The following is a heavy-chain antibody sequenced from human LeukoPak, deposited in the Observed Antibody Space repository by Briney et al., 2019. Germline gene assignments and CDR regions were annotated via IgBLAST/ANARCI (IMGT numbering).Heavy chain of an antibody. CDR2: IFYSGTT. Sequence: NPSQTLSLTCTFSGASISSGAYYWSWIRHHPGNGLEWLGYIFYSGTTYYNPSLKSRVTIPVDTSKNQFSLKLSSVTAADTAVYYCAARGYSYGPTHFDYWGQGTLVTVSS. CDR3: AARGYSYGPTHFDY. J-gene: IGHJ4*02. V-gene: IGHV4-31*03. D-gene: IGHD5-18*01. CDR1: GASISSGAYY.